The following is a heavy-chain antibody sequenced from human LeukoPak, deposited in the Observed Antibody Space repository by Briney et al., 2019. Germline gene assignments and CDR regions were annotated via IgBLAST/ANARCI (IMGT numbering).Heavy chain of an antibody. CDR2: ISTHSGTI. J-gene: IGHJ4*02. Sequence: GGSLRLSCAASGFTFSSYSMNWVRQAPGKGLEWVSYISTHSGTIYYTDSVKGRFTISRDNAKNSLYLQMNGLRDEDTAVYYCARDRGGYEFFDDWGQGTLVTVSS. V-gene: IGHV3-48*02. CDR3: ARDRGGYEFFDD. D-gene: IGHD5-12*01. CDR1: GFTFSSYS.